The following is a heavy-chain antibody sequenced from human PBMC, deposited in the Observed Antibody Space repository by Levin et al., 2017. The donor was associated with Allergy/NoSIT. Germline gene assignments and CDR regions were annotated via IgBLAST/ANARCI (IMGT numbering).Heavy chain of an antibody. CDR2: ISGSGGST. CDR1: GFTFSSYA. D-gene: IGHD4-17*01. J-gene: IGHJ4*02. CDR3: AKDPAPPMTTVTPSLFY. Sequence: GGSLRLSCAASGFTFSSYAMSWVRQAPGKGLEWVSAISGSGGSTYYADSVKGRFTISRDNSKNTLYLQMNSLRAEDTAVYYCAKDPAPPMTTVTPSLFYWGQGTLVTVSS. V-gene: IGHV3-23*01.